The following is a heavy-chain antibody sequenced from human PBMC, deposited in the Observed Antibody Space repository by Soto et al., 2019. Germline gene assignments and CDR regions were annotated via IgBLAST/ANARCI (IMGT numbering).Heavy chain of an antibody. J-gene: IGHJ6*03. CDR2: MNPNSGNT. Sequence: ASVKVSCKASGYTFTSYDINWVRQATGQGLEWMGWMNPNSGNTGYAQKFQGRVTMTRNTSISTAYMELSSLRSEDTAVYYCARGRKVRGVMPSPPYYYYYYYMDVWGKGTTVTVSS. V-gene: IGHV1-8*01. CDR1: GYTFTSYD. CDR3: ARGRKVRGVMPSPPYYYYYYYMDV. D-gene: IGHD3-10*01.